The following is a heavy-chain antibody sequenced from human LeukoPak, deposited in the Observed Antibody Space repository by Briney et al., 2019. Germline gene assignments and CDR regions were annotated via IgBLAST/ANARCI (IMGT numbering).Heavy chain of an antibody. Sequence: RGSLRLSCAASGFNFTNYNMNWVRQAPGTGLEWVSSIHSSSGSIYYADSLKGRFTISRDNAKNSLYLQMNSLRAEDTAVYYCARDLAWDAFDIWGQGTMVTVSS. CDR3: ARDLAWDAFDI. J-gene: IGHJ3*02. CDR1: GFNFTNYN. CDR2: IHSSSGSI. V-gene: IGHV3-21*01.